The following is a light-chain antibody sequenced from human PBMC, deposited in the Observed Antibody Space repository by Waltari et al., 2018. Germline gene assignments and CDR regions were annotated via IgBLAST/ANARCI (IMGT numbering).Light chain of an antibody. V-gene: IGKV2-30*01. CDR3: MQGTHWPWT. CDR2: KVS. J-gene: IGKJ1*01. Sequence: DVAMTQSPPSLPVTLGQQASIPCGPSQGLVSSDGNTYFNWFQQRPGQAPRRLLYKVSNRDSGVPDRFSGSGSGTDFTLRISRVEAEDVGVYYCMQGTHWPWTFGQGTKVEIK. CDR1: QGLVSSDGNTY.